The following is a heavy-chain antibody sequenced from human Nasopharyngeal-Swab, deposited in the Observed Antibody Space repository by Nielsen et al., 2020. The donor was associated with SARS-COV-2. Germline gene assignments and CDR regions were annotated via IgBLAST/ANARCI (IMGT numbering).Heavy chain of an antibody. CDR3: STGGYTSGLDY. V-gene: IGHV3-15*01. CDR2: IKSRSDGGTT. D-gene: IGHD5-18*01. J-gene: IGHJ4*02. CDR1: GLTFSKAC. Sequence: GGSLRLSCAASGLTFSKACMNWVRQAPGRGLEWVGRIKSRSDGGTTYYAAPVKGRFTISRDDSENTAYLQMNSLQTDDTAVYYCSTGGYTSGLDYWGQGTLVTVSS.